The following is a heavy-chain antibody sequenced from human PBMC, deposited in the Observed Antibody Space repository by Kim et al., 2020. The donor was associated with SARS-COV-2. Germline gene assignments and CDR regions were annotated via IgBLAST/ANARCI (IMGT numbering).Heavy chain of an antibody. CDR2: SGST. D-gene: IGHD1-26*01. J-gene: IGHJ6*02. V-gene: IGHV4-59*09. CDR3: ARGGSMDV. Sequence: SGSTNYNPSLKSRVTISLDTSKNQFSLTLTSVTAADTAVYYCARGGSMDVWGQGATVIVSS.